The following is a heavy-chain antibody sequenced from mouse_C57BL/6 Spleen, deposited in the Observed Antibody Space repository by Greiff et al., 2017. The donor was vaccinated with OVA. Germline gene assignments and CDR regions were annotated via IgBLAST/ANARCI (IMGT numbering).Heavy chain of an antibody. Sequence: EVMLVESGGGLVKPGGSLKLSCAASGFTFSDYGMHWVRQAPEKGLEWVAYISSGSSTIYYADTVKGRFTISRDNAKNTLFLQMTSLRSEDTAMYYCAKTPLTTVYYFDYWGQGTTLTVSS. J-gene: IGHJ2*01. CDR2: ISSGSSTI. D-gene: IGHD1-1*01. V-gene: IGHV5-17*01. CDR1: GFTFSDYG. CDR3: AKTPLTTVYYFDY.